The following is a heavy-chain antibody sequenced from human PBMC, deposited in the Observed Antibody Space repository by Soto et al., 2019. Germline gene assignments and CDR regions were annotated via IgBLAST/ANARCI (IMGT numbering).Heavy chain of an antibody. CDR1: GFTFSSYA. V-gene: IGHV3-30-3*01. D-gene: IGHD6-19*01. CDR2: ISYDGSNK. Sequence: PVGSLRLSCAASGFTFSSYAMHWVRQAPGKGLEWVAVISYDGSNKYYADSVKGRFTISRDNSKNTLYLQMNSLRAEDTAVYYCARVEDSGCIDYWGQGTLVTVSS. J-gene: IGHJ4*02. CDR3: ARVEDSGCIDY.